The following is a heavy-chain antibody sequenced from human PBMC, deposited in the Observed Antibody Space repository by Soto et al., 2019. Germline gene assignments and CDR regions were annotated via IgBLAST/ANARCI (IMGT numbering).Heavy chain of an antibody. CDR3: ASSDIAAAGYDAFDI. J-gene: IGHJ3*02. D-gene: IGHD6-13*01. V-gene: IGHV5-10-1*01. Sequence: GASLKISCKGSGYSFTSYWISWVRQMPGKGLEWMGRIDPSDSYTNYSPSFQGHVTISADKSISTAYLQWSSLKASDTAMYYCASSDIAAAGYDAFDIWGQGTMVTVSS. CDR2: IDPSDSYT. CDR1: GYSFTSYW.